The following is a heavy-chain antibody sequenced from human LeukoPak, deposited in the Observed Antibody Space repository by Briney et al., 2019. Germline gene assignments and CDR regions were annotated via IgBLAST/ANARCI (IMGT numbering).Heavy chain of an antibody. D-gene: IGHD6-19*01. CDR3: ARDLGGSGRDY. V-gene: IGHV3-66*01. CDR2: IYSGGST. Sequence: PGGSLRLSCAASGFTVSSNYMSWVRQVPGKGLEWVSVIYSGGSTYYADSVKGRFTISRDNSKNTLYLQMNSLRAEDTAVYYCARDLGGSGRDYWGQGTLVTVSS. J-gene: IGHJ4*02. CDR1: GFTVSSNY.